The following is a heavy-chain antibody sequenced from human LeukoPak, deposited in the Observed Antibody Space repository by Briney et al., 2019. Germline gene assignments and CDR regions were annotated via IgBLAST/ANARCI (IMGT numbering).Heavy chain of an antibody. D-gene: IGHD5-12*01. CDR2: IYPGDSDT. Sequence: GESLKISCKGSGYSFTSYWIGWVRQMPGKGLEWMGIIYPGDSDTRYSPSFQGQVTISADKSISTAYLQWSSLKASDTAMYYCARHGSTANYYNGMDVWGQGTTVTVSS. CDR1: GYSFTSYW. V-gene: IGHV5-51*01. CDR3: ARHGSTANYYNGMDV. J-gene: IGHJ6*02.